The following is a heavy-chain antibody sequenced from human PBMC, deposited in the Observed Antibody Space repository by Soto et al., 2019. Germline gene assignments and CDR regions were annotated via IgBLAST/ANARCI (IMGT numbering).Heavy chain of an antibody. CDR1: GGSISSDDYY. D-gene: IGHD3-16*02. J-gene: IGHJ3*02. Sequence: QVQLQESGPGRVKPSQTLSLTCTVSGGSISSDDYYWTWIRQPPGKGLEWIGYIYYTGNTFYNPSLKSRLTISLDTSTNQFSLKLTSVTAADTAVYYCSREALEDDAFNIWGQGTMVTVSS. CDR3: SREALEDDAFNI. V-gene: IGHV4-30-4*01. CDR2: IYYTGNT.